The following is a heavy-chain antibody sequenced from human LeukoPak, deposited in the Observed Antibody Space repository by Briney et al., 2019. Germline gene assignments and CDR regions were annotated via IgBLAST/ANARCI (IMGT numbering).Heavy chain of an antibody. CDR3: ARGGDILTGYYRFDY. CDR1: GGSINSYY. J-gene: IGHJ4*02. D-gene: IGHD3-9*01. CDR2: IYYSGST. Sequence: SETLSLTCTDSGGSINSYYWSWIRQPPGKGLEWIGYIYYSGSTNYNPSLKSRVTISVDTSKNQFSLKLSSVTAADTAVYYCARGGDILTGYYRFDYWGQGTLVTVSS. V-gene: IGHV4-59*08.